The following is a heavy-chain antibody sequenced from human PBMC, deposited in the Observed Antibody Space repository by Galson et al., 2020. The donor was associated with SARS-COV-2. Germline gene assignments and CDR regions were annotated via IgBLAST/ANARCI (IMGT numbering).Heavy chain of an antibody. CDR3: ARMRLYQVGAGMDV. CDR2: MISNSGGT. D-gene: IGHD6-25*01. Sequence: ASVKVSCKASGYSLSDYFMHWVRQAPGHGLEWVGWMISNSGGTSYAEKFQGRVTVTRDTSTRTYYMELSGLRPDDTAVYYCARMRLYQVGAGMDVWGQGTTVTVSS. CDR1: GYSLSDYF. J-gene: IGHJ6*02. V-gene: IGHV1-2*02.